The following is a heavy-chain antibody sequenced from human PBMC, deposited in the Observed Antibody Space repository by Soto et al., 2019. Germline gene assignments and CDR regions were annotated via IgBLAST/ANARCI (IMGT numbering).Heavy chain of an antibody. V-gene: IGHV6-1*01. CDR1: GDSVSSNSAA. Sequence: PSQTLSLTCAISGDSVSSNSAAWNWIRQSPSRGLEWLGRTYYRSKWYNDYAVSVKSRITINPDTSKNQFSPQLNPVTPEDTAVYYCAREGQLERRNWFDPWGQGTLVTVSS. J-gene: IGHJ5*02. D-gene: IGHD1-1*01. CDR2: TYYRSKWYN. CDR3: AREGQLERRNWFDP.